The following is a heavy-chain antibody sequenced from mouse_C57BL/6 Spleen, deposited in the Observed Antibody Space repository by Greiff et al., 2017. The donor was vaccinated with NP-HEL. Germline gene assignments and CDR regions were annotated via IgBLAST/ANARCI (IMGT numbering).Heavy chain of an antibody. CDR2: IYPGDGDT. J-gene: IGHJ3*01. V-gene: IGHV1-82*01. D-gene: IGHD2-4*01. CDR3: ANIYYDYDGAWFAY. CDR1: GYAFSSSW. Sequence: LVESGPELVKPGASVKISCKASGYAFSSSWMNWVKQRPGKGLEWIGRIYPGDGDTNYNGKFKGKATLTADKSSSTAYMQLSSLTSEDSAVDFCANIYYDYDGAWFAYWGQGTLVTVSA.